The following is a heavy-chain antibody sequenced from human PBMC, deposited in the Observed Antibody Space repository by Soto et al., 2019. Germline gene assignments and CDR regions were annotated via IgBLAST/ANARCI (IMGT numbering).Heavy chain of an antibody. CDR3: AKDSGRFLEWLLFGDGMDV. CDR2: ISYDGSNK. D-gene: IGHD3-3*01. V-gene: IGHV3-30*18. CDR1: GFTFRSYG. J-gene: IGHJ6*02. Sequence: ESGGGVVQPGRSLRLSCAASGFTFRSYGMHWVRQAPGKGLEWVAVISYDGSNKYYADSVKGRFTISRDNSKNTLYLQMNSLRAEDTAVYYCAKDSGRFLEWLLFGDGMDVWGQGTTVTVSS.